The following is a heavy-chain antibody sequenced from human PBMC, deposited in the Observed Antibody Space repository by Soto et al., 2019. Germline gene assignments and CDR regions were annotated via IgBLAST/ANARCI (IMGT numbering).Heavy chain of an antibody. CDR2: VYYTGDT. CDR3: VRQGIDYLHGLVDV. CDR1: SGPDRSHN. V-gene: IGHV4-59*08. D-gene: IGHD4-17*01. J-gene: IGHJ6*02. Sequence: QVQLQQSGPRLVKPSETLSLTCTVSSGPDRSHNWGWIRQPPGRGLEWIGYVYYTGDTAYNPSLRSRVSISADTSTNDISLTLSSVTAADTPVYYGVRQGIDYLHGLVDVWGQGTTVSVSS.